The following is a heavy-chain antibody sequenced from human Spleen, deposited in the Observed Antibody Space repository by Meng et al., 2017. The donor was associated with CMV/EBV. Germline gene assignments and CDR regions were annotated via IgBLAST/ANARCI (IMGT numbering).Heavy chain of an antibody. D-gene: IGHD5-24*01. CDR3: ARGRDNDSSGRWSY. Sequence: SETLSLTCTVSGGSISSSSYYWVWIRQPPGKGLEWIGYIYYSGSTNYNPSLKSRVTISVDTSKNQFSLKLRSVTAADTAVYYCARGRDNDSSGRWSYWGQGSLVTVSS. CDR2: IYYSGST. J-gene: IGHJ4*02. V-gene: IGHV4-61*05. CDR1: GGSISSSSYY.